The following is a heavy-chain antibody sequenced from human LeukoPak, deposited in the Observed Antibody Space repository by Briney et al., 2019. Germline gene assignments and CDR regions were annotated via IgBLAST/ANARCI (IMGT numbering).Heavy chain of an antibody. CDR2: INPNSGGT. Sequence: ASVKVSCKASGYTFTGYYMHWVRQAPGQGLEWMGWINPNSGGTNYAQKFQGWVTMTRDTSISTAYMELSRLRSDDTAVYYCARDLITKVPAAIEGGRNSYYYYGMDVWGQGTTVTVSS. V-gene: IGHV1-2*04. CDR1: GYTFTGYY. J-gene: IGHJ6*02. D-gene: IGHD2-2*01. CDR3: ARDLITKVPAAIEGGRNSYYYYGMDV.